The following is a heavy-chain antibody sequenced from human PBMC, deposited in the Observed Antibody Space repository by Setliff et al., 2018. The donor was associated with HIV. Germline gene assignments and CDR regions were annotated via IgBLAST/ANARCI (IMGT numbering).Heavy chain of an antibody. D-gene: IGHD1-1*01. CDR2: IYTSGSS. V-gene: IGHV4-4*07. J-gene: IGHJ3*02. CDR3: ATPHREREDDAFDI. Sequence: SETLSLTCSVSGGSISSYYWSWIRQPAGKGLEWIGRIYTSGSSNYNPSLKSRVTISVDTSKNQFFLKLSSVTAADTAMYYCATPHREREDDAFDIWGQGTKVTVSS. CDR1: GGSISSYY.